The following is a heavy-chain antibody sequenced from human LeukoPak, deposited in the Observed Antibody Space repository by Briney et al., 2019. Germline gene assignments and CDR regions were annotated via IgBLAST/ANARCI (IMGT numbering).Heavy chain of an antibody. CDR2: IYIDGSST. J-gene: IGHJ4*02. CDR1: GFTFSSYW. Sequence: GGSLRLSCAASGFTFSSYWMSWVRQAPGKGLVWVSRIYIDGSSTNYADSVKGRFTISRDNAKNTLYLQMDGLRADDTAVYYCARGASARQDFWGQGTLVTVSS. D-gene: IGHD2-2*01. CDR3: ARGASARQDF. V-gene: IGHV3-74*01.